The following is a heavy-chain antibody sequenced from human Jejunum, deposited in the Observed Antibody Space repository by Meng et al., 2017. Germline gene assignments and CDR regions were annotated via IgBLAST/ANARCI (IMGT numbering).Heavy chain of an antibody. CDR1: GGSFSNYV. CDR2: IYSSGST. Sequence: SETLSLTCTVSGGSFSNYVWSWIRQPPGKGLEWIGYIYSSGSTNSSTSLKSRVDISLDTSKNQFSLKLNSMTSADTAVYYCARQPNLEASGNYRFDHWGQGTLVTVSS. D-gene: IGHD4-11*01. J-gene: IGHJ4*02. CDR3: ARQPNLEASGNYRFDH. V-gene: IGHV4-59*01.